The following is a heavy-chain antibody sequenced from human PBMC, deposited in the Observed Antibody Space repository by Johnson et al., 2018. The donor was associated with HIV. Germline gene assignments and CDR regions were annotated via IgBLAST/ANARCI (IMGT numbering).Heavy chain of an antibody. J-gene: IGHJ3*01. Sequence: VQLVESGGGLVKPGGSLRLSCAASGFTVSSNYMSWVRQAPGKGLEWVSVIYSGGSTYYADSVKGRFTISRDNSKNTLYLKMNNLRVEDTAVYYCASEVEYSILGGVWGQGTMVTVSS. D-gene: IGHD6-6*01. V-gene: IGHV3-66*01. CDR1: GFTVSSNY. CDR2: IYSGGST. CDR3: ASEVEYSILGGV.